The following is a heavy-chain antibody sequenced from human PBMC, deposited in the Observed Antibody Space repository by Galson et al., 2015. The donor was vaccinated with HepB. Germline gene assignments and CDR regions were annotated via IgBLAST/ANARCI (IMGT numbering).Heavy chain of an antibody. J-gene: IGHJ4*02. Sequence: LRLSCAASGLTFSGYTMNWVRQAPGKGLEWVSCITSSSSYIYYADSVRGRFTISRDNAKNSLYLQMNSLRAEDTAVYYCASNELAVAGVPHYWGQGTLVTVSS. CDR1: GLTFSGYT. D-gene: IGHD6-19*01. CDR2: ITSSSSYI. V-gene: IGHV3-21*01. CDR3: ASNELAVAGVPHY.